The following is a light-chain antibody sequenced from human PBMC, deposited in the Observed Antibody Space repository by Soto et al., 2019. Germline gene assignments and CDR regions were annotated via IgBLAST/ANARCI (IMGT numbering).Light chain of an antibody. CDR3: AAWDASLNGYV. CDR2: SYD. CDR1: SSNIGGNT. V-gene: IGLV1-44*01. J-gene: IGLJ1*01. Sequence: QPVLTQPPSASGTPGQRVTISCSTSSSNIGGNTVNWYQQVPGTAPKLLIYSYDQRPSGVPDRFSGSKSGTSASLAISGLQSEDEADYYCAAWDASLNGYVFGTGTKVTVL.